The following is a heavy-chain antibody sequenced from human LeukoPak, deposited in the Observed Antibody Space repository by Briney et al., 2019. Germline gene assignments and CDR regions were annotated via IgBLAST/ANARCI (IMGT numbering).Heavy chain of an antibody. CDR1: GFTFSSYW. CDR2: INSDGSST. CDR3: ASSGYSSGDFDY. Sequence: GGSLRLSCAASGFTFSSYWMHWVRQAPGKGLVVVSRINSDGSSTSYADSVKGRFTISRDNAKNTLYLQMNSLRAEDTAVYYCASSGYSSGDFDYWRQGTLVTVSS. V-gene: IGHV3-74*01. D-gene: IGHD5-18*01. J-gene: IGHJ4*02.